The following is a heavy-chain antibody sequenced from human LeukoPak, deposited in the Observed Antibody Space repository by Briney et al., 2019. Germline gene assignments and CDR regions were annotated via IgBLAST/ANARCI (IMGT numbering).Heavy chain of an antibody. CDR3: ARDNSVGETAWWFDP. J-gene: IGHJ5*02. CDR2: INPSGSRA. D-gene: IGHD1-26*01. V-gene: IGHV1-46*01. CDR1: GYSFTSYY. Sequence: GASVKVCCKASGYSFTSYYMHWVRQAPGQGLEWMGFINPSGSRAAYAQKFQGRLTMTRDMFTSTDYMELTSLTSDDTAVYYCARDNSVGETAWWFDPWGQGTLVTVSS.